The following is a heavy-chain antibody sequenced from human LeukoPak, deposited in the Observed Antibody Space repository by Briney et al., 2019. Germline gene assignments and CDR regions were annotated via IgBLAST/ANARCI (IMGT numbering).Heavy chain of an antibody. D-gene: IGHD2-2*01. J-gene: IGHJ6*02. CDR1: GFTFSSYA. CDR2: ISSNGGST. Sequence: GGSLRLSCSAPGFTFSSYAMHWVRQAPGKGLEYVSAISSNGGSTYYADSVKGRFTISRDNSKNTLYLQMSSLRAEDTAVYYCVKGVYWAVYCSSTSCYDMDVWGQGTTVTVSS. CDR3: VKGVYWAVYCSSTSCYDMDV. V-gene: IGHV3-64D*06.